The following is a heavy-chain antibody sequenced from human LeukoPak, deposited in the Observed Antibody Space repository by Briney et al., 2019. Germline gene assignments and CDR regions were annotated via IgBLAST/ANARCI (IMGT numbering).Heavy chain of an antibody. Sequence: AGGSLRLSCAASGFTFSSYAMSWVRQAPGKGLEWVSAISGSGGSTYYADSVKGRFTISRDNSKNTLYLQMNSLRAEDTAVYYCAKDLYSGSYLFDYWGQGTLVTVSS. CDR2: ISGSGGST. CDR3: AKDLYSGSYLFDY. V-gene: IGHV3-23*01. CDR1: GFTFSSYA. D-gene: IGHD1-26*01. J-gene: IGHJ4*02.